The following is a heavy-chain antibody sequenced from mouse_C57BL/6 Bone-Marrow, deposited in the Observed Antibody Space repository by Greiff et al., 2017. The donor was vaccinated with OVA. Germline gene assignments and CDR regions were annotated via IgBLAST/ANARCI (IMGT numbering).Heavy chain of an antibody. Sequence: EVQLVESGGGLVQPGGSLKLSCAASRFPFSDSYLSCVRQTPEKRLAWVAYISNGGGSTYYPDTVKGRFTISRDNAKNTLYLQMSRLKSEDTAMYYCARQRVYGNFRFDYWGQGTTLTVSS. CDR3: ARQRVYGNFRFDY. CDR1: RFPFSDSY. J-gene: IGHJ2*01. V-gene: IGHV5-12*01. D-gene: IGHD2-1*01. CDR2: ISNGGGST.